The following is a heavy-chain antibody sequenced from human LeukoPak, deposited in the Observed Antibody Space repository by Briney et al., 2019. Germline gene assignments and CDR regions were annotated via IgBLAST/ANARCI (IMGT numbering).Heavy chain of an antibody. CDR1: GYTFTGYY. CDR2: INPNSGGT. J-gene: IGHJ4*02. CDR3: ARESHSSGWYFGY. V-gene: IGHV1-2*02. Sequence: ASVKVSRKASGYTFTGYYMHWVRQAPGQGLEWMGWINPNSGGTNYAQKFQGRVTMTRDTSISTAYMELSRLRSDDTAVYYCARESHSSGWYFGYWGQGTLVTVSS. D-gene: IGHD6-19*01.